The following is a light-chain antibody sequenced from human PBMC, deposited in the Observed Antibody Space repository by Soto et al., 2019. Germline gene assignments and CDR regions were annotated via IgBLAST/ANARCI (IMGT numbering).Light chain of an antibody. J-gene: IGKJ4*01. V-gene: IGKV3-11*01. CDR3: QDRSPWPSLT. Sequence: VLTQSPATLSLSPGEGASLSCRASQSISKYLAWYQQKPGQAPRLLIYDATNGATGIPARCSGSGYGTALTLTLRSLEPEDFAVYFCQDRSPWPSLTFGGGTKVEI. CDR1: QSISKY. CDR2: DAT.